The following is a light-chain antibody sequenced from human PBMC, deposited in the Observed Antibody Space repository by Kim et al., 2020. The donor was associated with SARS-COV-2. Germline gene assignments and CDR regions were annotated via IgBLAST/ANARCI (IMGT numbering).Light chain of an antibody. Sequence: SYELTHPPSLSVAPGETATIPCGGNNIGSKNVHWYQQKPGQAPVLAILYDRDRPSGIPERFSGSNSGNTATLTISRVEAGDEADYYCQIWDTASDHVVFGGGTQLTVL. CDR3: QIWDTASDHVV. CDR1: NIGSKN. CDR2: YDR. J-gene: IGLJ2*01. V-gene: IGLV3-21*04.